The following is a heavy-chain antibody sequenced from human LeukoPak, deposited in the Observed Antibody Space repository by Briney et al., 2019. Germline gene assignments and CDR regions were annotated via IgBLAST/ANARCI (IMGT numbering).Heavy chain of an antibody. V-gene: IGHV4-30-2*01. CDR1: GDSIRSGTNN. J-gene: IGHJ4*02. D-gene: IGHD3-3*01. CDR3: GRTRDFWSGYFDY. Sequence: PSETLSLTCAVSGDSIRSGTNNWSWIRQPPGKGLEWIGYIYHSGGTYYNPSLQSRVTISVDTSKSQFSLKLSSVTAADTAVYYCGRTRDFWSGYFDYWGQGILVTVSS. CDR2: IYHSGGT.